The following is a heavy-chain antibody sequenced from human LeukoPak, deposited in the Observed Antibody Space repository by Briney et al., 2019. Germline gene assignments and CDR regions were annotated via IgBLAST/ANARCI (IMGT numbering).Heavy chain of an antibody. V-gene: IGHV3-23*01. CDR2: ISGSGGST. Sequence: PGGSLRLSCAASGFTFSSYGMSWVRQAPGKGLEWVSAISGSGGSTYYAGSVKGRFTISRDNSKNTLYLQMNGLRAEDTAVYYCAKDQKDIVVVVAATLFGWGQGTLVTVSS. J-gene: IGHJ4*02. CDR3: AKDQKDIVVVVAATLFG. CDR1: GFTFSSYG. D-gene: IGHD2-15*01.